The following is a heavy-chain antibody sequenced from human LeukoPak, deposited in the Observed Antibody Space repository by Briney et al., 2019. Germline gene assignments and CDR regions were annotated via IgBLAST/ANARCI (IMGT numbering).Heavy chain of an antibody. D-gene: IGHD3-9*01. CDR2: IYTSGST. CDR3: ARDGGGLNDIHADY. CDR1: GGSISSYY. Sequence: SETLSLTCTVSGGSISSYYWSWIRQPAGKGLEWIGRIYTSGSTNHNPSLKSRVTMSVDTSKNQFSLKLSSVTAADTAVYSCARDGGGLNDIHADYWGQGTLVTVSS. V-gene: IGHV4-4*07. J-gene: IGHJ4*02.